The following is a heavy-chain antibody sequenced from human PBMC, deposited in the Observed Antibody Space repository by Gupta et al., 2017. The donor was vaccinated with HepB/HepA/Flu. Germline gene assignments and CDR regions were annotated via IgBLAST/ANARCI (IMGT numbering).Heavy chain of an antibody. CDR3: ARVYPVCTSCFLSERAGAFDI. J-gene: IGHJ3*02. V-gene: IGHV1-69*01. CDR1: GGTFSSYA. Sequence: GQTPALSVKVSCKASGGTFSSYAISWVRQAPGQGLEWIGGIIPIFGTANYAQKFQGRVTITADESTSTAYMELSSLRSEDTAVYYCARVYPVCTSCFLSERAGAFDIWGQGTMVTVSS. CDR2: IIPIFGTA. D-gene: IGHD2-2*01.